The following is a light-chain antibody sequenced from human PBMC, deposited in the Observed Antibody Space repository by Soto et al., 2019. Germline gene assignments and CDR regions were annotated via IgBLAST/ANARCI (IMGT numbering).Light chain of an antibody. Sequence: EIVLTQSPATLSLSPGERATLSCRASPSASTFLAWYQQKPGQAPRLLIYDASTRAAGVPDRFSGSGSGTDFTLTISSLEPEDFAVYYCQQRTNWPPLTFGGGTKVEVK. J-gene: IGKJ4*01. CDR1: PSASTF. CDR3: QQRTNWPPLT. CDR2: DAS. V-gene: IGKV3-11*01.